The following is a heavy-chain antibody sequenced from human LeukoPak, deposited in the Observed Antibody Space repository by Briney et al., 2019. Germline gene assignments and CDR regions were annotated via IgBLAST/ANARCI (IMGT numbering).Heavy chain of an antibody. D-gene: IGHD6-13*01. CDR3: AKRYSRSGFDY. J-gene: IGHJ4*02. CDR2: IYSDGST. CDR1: GFTVSDNY. Sequence: GGSLRLSCAASGFTVSDNYMSWVRQAPGKGLEWVSIIYSDGSTYYADSVKGRFTISRDNSKNTLYLQMNSLRAEDTAVYYCAKRYSRSGFDYWGQGTLVTVSS. V-gene: IGHV3-53*01.